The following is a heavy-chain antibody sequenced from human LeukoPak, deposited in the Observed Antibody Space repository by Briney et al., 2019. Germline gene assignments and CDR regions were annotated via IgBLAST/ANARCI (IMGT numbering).Heavy chain of an antibody. CDR2: IDHSGST. D-gene: IGHD3-10*01. Sequence: SETLSLTCAVYGGSFSGYYWSWIRRPPGKGLEWIGEIDHSGSTNYNPSLKSRVTISVDTSKNQFSLKLSSVTAADTAVYYCASSYSYYGSGKGAFDYWGQGTLVTVSS. V-gene: IGHV4-34*09. CDR1: GGSFSGYY. J-gene: IGHJ4*02. CDR3: ASSYSYYGSGKGAFDY.